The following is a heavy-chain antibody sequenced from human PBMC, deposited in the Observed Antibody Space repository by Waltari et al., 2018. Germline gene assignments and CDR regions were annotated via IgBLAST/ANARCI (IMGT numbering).Heavy chain of an antibody. V-gene: IGHV3-53*01. J-gene: IGHJ6*02. CDR1: GFTVSSNY. CDR3: ASWSGAHYSSSWYGDYYYYGMDV. CDR2: IYSGGST. Sequence: EVQLVESGGGLIQPGGSLRLSCAASGFTVSSNYMSWVRQAPGKGLDGVSVIYSGGSTYYADSVKGRFTISRDNSKNTLYLQMNSLRAEDTAVYYCASWSGAHYSSSWYGDYYYYGMDVWGQGTTVTVSS. D-gene: IGHD6-13*01.